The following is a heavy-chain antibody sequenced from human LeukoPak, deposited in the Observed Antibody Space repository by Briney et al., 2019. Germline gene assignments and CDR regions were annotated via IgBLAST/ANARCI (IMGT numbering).Heavy chain of an antibody. J-gene: IGHJ4*02. CDR1: GFTFSSYG. Sequence: GGSLRLSCAASGFTFSSYGINWVRQAPGKGLEWVAVIWYDGSNKYYADSVKGRFTISRDNSKNTLYLQMNSLRADDTAVYYCARGYDSSGYYHYYFDYWGQGTLSPSPQ. D-gene: IGHD3-22*01. V-gene: IGHV3-33*01. CDR2: IWYDGSNK. CDR3: ARGYDSSGYYHYYFDY.